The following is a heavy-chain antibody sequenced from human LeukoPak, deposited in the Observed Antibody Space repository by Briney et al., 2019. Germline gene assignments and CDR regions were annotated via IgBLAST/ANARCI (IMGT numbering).Heavy chain of an antibody. CDR2: ISGSGGST. CDR1: GFTFSSYA. D-gene: IGHD3-22*01. Sequence: GGSLRLSCAASGFTFSSYAMSWVRQAPGKGLEWVSAISGSGGSTYYADSVKGRFTISRDNSKNTLYLQMNSLRAEDTAVYYCAEAYDSSGYYPGPYYYYGMDVWGQGTTVTVSS. CDR3: AEAYDSSGYYPGPYYYYGMDV. J-gene: IGHJ6*02. V-gene: IGHV3-23*01.